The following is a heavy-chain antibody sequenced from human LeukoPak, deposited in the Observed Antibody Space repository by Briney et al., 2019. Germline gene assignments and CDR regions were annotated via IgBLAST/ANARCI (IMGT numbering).Heavy chain of an antibody. Sequence: TGGSLRLSCAASGFTLSSNYMSWVRQAPGKGLEWVSVIYSGGSTYYADSVKGRFTISRDNSKNTLYLQLNSLRAEDTAVYYCARDRGPSSSPGYYYYGMDVWGQGTTVTVSS. J-gene: IGHJ6*02. V-gene: IGHV3-66*01. CDR3: ARDRGPSSSPGYYYYGMDV. CDR2: IYSGGST. CDR1: GFTLSSNY. D-gene: IGHD6-13*01.